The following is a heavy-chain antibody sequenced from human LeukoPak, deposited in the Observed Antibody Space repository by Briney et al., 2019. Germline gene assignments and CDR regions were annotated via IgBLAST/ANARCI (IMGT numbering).Heavy chain of an antibody. CDR1: GFTFSSYD. V-gene: IGHV3-21*01. CDR3: ARELGILHFDL. Sequence: GGSLRLSCAASGFTFSSYDMNWVRQAPGKGLEWVSSISSTSSYIYYADSVKGRFTISRDNAKNSLYLQMNSLRAEDTAVYYCARELGILHFDLWGRGTLVTVSS. CDR2: ISSTSSYI. J-gene: IGHJ2*01. D-gene: IGHD7-27*01.